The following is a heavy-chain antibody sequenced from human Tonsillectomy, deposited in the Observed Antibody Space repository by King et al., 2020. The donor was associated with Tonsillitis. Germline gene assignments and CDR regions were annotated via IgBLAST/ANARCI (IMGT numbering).Heavy chain of an antibody. V-gene: IGHV4-34*01. J-gene: IGHJ5*01. CDR2: INHSGST. CDR1: GGSFSGYY. D-gene: IGHD6-13*01. Sequence: VQLQQWGAGLLKPSETLSLTCAVYGGSFSGYYWSWIRQPPEKGLEWIGEINHSGSTNYNPSLTSRVTISVDTSKYQFSLKRTSVTASDTAVYYCARGYYVGYTSSRNWFDSWGQGTLVTVSS. CDR3: ARGYYVGYTSSRNWFDS.